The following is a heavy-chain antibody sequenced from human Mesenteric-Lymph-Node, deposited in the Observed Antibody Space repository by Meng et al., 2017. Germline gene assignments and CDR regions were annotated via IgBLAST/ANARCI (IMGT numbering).Heavy chain of an antibody. Sequence: KVSCKGSGYTFTNYWIGWVRQMPGKGLEWMGIIHPGDSNSRYSPSFQGQVTIPADKAISTAYLQWSSLKASDTAMYYCARLGYCSVDTCVTYSDYWGQGTLVTVSS. J-gene: IGHJ4*02. D-gene: IGHD2-15*01. V-gene: IGHV5-51*01. CDR2: IHPGDSNS. CDR3: ARLGYCSVDTCVTYSDY. CDR1: GYTFTNYW.